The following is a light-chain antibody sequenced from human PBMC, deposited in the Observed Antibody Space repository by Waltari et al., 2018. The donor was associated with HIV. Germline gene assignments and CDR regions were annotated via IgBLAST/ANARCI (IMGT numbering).Light chain of an antibody. CDR2: LDD. Sequence: QSVLTQPPSVSEAPRQRVTISCSGSESHIGNNGVNWYQQIAGKPPKLLIDLDDIPPSGVSDRFSGSKSGTSASLAIRGLQSDDEADYYCAVWDDSVNGPVFGGGTKLTVL. CDR1: ESHIGNNG. CDR3: AVWDDSVNGPV. J-gene: IGLJ2*01. V-gene: IGLV1-36*01.